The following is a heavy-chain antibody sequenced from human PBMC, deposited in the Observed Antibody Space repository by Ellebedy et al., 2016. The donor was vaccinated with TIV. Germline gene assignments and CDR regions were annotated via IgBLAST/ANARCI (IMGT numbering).Heavy chain of an antibody. J-gene: IGHJ4*02. CDR3: AREYMGYSGSHHGFDY. D-gene: IGHD1-26*01. Sequence: AASVKVSCKVSGYTLTELSMHWVRQAPGKGLEWMGGFDPEDGETIYAQKFQGRVTITADESTSTAYMELSSLRSEDTAVYYCAREYMGYSGSHHGFDYWGQGTLVTVSS. CDR2: FDPEDGET. V-gene: IGHV1-24*01. CDR1: GYTLTELS.